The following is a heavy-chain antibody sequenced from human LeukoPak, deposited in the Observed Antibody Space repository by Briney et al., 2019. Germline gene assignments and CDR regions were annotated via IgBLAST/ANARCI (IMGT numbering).Heavy chain of an antibody. CDR1: GFTFSSYA. CDR3: AIEGLRWYAEYFQH. Sequence: GGSLRLSCAVSGFTFSSYAMSWVRQAPGKGLEWVANIKQDGSEKYYVDSVKGRFTISRDNAKNSLYLQMNSLRAEDTAVYYCAIEGLRWYAEYFQHWGQGTLVTVSS. CDR2: IKQDGSEK. J-gene: IGHJ1*01. V-gene: IGHV3-7*01. D-gene: IGHD4-23*01.